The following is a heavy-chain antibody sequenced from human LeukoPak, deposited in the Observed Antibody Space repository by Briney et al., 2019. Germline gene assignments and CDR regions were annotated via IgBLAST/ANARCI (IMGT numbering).Heavy chain of an antibody. CDR3: AKDNGDYYDSSGLDY. J-gene: IGHJ4*02. V-gene: IGHV3-74*01. CDR2: INNDGTYT. CDR1: GFTSSSYW. Sequence: GRSLRLSCAVSGFTSSSYWMHWVRQAPGKGLVWVSLINNDGTYTVYADSVKGRFTSSRYNAKNTLYLQMNSLRPEDTAVYYCAKDNGDYYDSSGLDYWGQGTLVTVS. D-gene: IGHD3-22*01.